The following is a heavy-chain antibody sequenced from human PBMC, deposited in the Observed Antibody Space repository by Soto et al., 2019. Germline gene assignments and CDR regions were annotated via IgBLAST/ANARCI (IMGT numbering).Heavy chain of an antibody. CDR3: AAGGGLPRYY. CDR2: IYHSGST. Sequence: QLQLQESGSGLVKPSQTLSLTCAVSGGSISSGGYSWSWIRQPPGKGLEWIGYIYHSGSTYYNPSHKSRVNISVDRSKHQFSVKLSSVTAADTAVYYCAAGGGLPRYYWGQGTLVTVSS. V-gene: IGHV4-30-2*01. J-gene: IGHJ4*02. CDR1: GGSISSGGYS. D-gene: IGHD5-12*01.